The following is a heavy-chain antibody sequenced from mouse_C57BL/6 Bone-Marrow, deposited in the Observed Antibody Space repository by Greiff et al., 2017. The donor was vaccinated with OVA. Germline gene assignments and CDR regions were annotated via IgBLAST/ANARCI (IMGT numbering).Heavy chain of an antibody. CDR2: ISDGGSYT. CDR1: GFTFSSYA. CDR3: ARDERRGAWFAY. D-gene: IGHD2-12*01. J-gene: IGHJ3*01. Sequence: DVKLVESGGGLVKPGGSLKLSCAASGFTFSSYAMSWVRQTPEKRLEWVATISDGGSYTYYPDNVKGRFTISRDNAKNNLYLQMSHLKSEDTAMYYCARDERRGAWFAYWGQGTLVTVSA. V-gene: IGHV5-4*01.